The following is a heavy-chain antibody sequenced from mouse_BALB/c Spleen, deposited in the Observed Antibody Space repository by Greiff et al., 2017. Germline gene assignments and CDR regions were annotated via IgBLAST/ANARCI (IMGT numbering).Heavy chain of an antibody. CDR1: GYTFTSYW. J-gene: IGHJ1*01. CDR3: ARGDRYDGYWYFDV. V-gene: IGHV1-7*01. CDR2: INPSTGYT. Sequence: QVQLQQSGAELAKPGASVKMSCKASGYTFTSYWMHWVNQRPGQGLEWIGYINPSTGYTEYNQKFKDKATLTADKSSSTAYMQLSSLTSEDSAVYYCARGDRYDGYWYFDVWGAGTTVTVSS. D-gene: IGHD2-14*01.